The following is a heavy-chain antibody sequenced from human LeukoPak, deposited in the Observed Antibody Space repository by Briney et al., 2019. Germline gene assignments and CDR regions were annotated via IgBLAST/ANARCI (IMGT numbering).Heavy chain of an antibody. CDR2: INTNTGNP. CDR3: ASFNASAWGAFDI. J-gene: IGHJ3*02. CDR1: GYTFTEHA. D-gene: IGHD2/OR15-2a*01. Sequence: ASVNVSCKASGYTFTEHAMNWMRQAPGQGLEWMGWINTNTGNPTYAQGFTGRFVFSLDTSVSTAYLQISSLKAADTAVYYCASFNASAWGAFDIWGQGTMATVSS. V-gene: IGHV7-4-1*02.